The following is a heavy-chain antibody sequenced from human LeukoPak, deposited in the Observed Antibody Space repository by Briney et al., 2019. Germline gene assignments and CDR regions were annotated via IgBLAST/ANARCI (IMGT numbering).Heavy chain of an antibody. CDR1: GFTFSSYG. J-gene: IGHJ4*02. D-gene: IGHD3-22*01. CDR2: IRYDGSNK. Sequence: GGSLRLSCAASGFTFSSYGMHWVRQAPGKGLEWVAFIRYDGSNKYYADSVKGRFTISRDNSKNTLYLQMNSLRAEDTAVYYCAKGEVGYYDSSGYPSYWGQGTLATVSS. V-gene: IGHV3-30*02. CDR3: AKGEVGYYDSSGYPSY.